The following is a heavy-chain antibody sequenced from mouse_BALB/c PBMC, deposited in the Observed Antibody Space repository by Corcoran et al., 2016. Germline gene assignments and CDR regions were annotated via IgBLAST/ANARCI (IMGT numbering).Heavy chain of an antibody. J-gene: IGHJ3*01. CDR1: GYTFTSYW. Sequence: QVQLQQSGAELAKPGASVKMSCKASGYTFTSYWMHWVKQRPGQGLEWIGYINPSTGYTEYNQKFKDKATLTADKSSSTAYMQLSSLTSEDSAVYYCAIYYDYAWFAYGGQGTVVTISA. D-gene: IGHD2-4*01. CDR2: INPSTGYT. V-gene: IGHV1-7*01. CDR3: AIYYDYAWFAY.